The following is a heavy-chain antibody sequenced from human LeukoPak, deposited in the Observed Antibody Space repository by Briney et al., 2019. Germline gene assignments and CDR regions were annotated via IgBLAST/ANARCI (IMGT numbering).Heavy chain of an antibody. CDR2: IYYSGST. D-gene: IGHD3-10*01. CDR1: GGSISSYY. V-gene: IGHV4-59*12. J-gene: IGHJ4*02. CDR3: ARGYYYGSGVGGY. Sequence: SETLSLTCTVSGGSISSYYWSWIRQPPGKGLEWIGYIYYSGSTNYNPSLKSRVTISVDTSKNQFSLTLSSVTAADTAVYYCARGYYYGSGVGGYWGQGALVTVSS.